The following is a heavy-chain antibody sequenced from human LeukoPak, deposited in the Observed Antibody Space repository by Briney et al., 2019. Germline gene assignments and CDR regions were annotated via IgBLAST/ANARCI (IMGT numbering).Heavy chain of an antibody. J-gene: IGHJ4*02. CDR1: GFTFSYFW. V-gene: IGHV3-74*01. Sequence: GEFLRLTCAASGFTFSYFWMHWFRQTPGKGLVWVSCINTDGSYSTYADSVKGRFTISRDNVRNTLYLQMNSLRAEDSAVYYCARDFDGPRASDYWGQGISVTVSS. CDR2: INTDGSYS. D-gene: IGHD4-17*01. CDR3: ARDFDGPRASDY.